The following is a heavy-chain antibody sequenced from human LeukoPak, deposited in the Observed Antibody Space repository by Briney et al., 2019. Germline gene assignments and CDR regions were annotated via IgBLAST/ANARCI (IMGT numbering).Heavy chain of an antibody. Sequence: SVKVSCKASGGTFSSYAISWVRQAPGQGLEWMGRIIPIFGIANYAQKFQGRVTITADKSTSTAYMELSSLRSEDTAVYYCASDQENYYDSSGYYLGDYWGQGTLVTVSS. CDR2: IIPIFGIA. CDR3: ASDQENYYDSSGYYLGDY. V-gene: IGHV1-69*04. D-gene: IGHD3-22*01. CDR1: GGTFSSYA. J-gene: IGHJ4*02.